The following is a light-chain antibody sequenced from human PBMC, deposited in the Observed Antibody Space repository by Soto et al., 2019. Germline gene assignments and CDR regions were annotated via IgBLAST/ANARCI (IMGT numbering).Light chain of an antibody. CDR2: DVN. CDR1: SIDIGAYNF. CDR3: TSWTTSTTVI. Sequence: QSALTQPASVSGSPGQSITISCTGTSIDIGAYNFFSWYQQHPGKAPKLMLYDVNIRPSGISNRFSGSKSGTTASLTISGLQAEDEADYYCTSWTTSTTVIFGGGTKVTVL. V-gene: IGLV2-14*03. J-gene: IGLJ2*01.